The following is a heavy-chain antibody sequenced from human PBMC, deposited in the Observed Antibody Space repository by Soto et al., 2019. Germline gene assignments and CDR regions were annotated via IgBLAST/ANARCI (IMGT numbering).Heavy chain of an antibody. CDR3: ARRPNWGMEGLGA. D-gene: IGHD7-27*01. CDR2: IYWNDDK. J-gene: IGHJ6*02. CDR1: GFSLNTGGGG. Sequence: QITLKESGPTLVKPTQTLTLTCTLSGFSLNTGGGGVVWIRQPPGKALEWLALIYWNDDKRYGPSLKSRLTITQDTSRTQVVLTMTNMDPVDTATYYCARRPNWGMEGLGAWGQGTTVTVSS. V-gene: IGHV2-5*01.